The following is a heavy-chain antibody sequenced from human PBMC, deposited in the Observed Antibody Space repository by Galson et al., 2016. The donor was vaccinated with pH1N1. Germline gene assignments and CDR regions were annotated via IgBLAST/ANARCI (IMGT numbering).Heavy chain of an antibody. Sequence: SVKVACKASGYTFTGHYMHWVRQAPGRGLEWMGCINPEHGDTKYAQKFQDRVTMTRDTSNSTAYMEVNRLTSYDTAVYYCARIIRYSSGLDPWGQGTLVTVSS. J-gene: IGHJ5*02. CDR3: ARIIRYSSGLDP. CDR1: GYTFTGHY. D-gene: IGHD2-21*01. V-gene: IGHV1-2*02. CDR2: INPEHGDT.